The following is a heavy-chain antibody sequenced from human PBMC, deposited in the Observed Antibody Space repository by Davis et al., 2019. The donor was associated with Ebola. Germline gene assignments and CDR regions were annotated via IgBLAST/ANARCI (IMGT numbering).Heavy chain of an antibody. CDR2: IYHIVSA. J-gene: IGHJ6*04. Sequence: SETLSLTCSVSGYSISSGYYWGWIRQPPGKGLEWIGNIYHIVSAYYSPSLKSRVTISVDTSKNQFSLKVSSVTAADTAVYYCARGWPSSVTTDYYAVDAWGTGTTVTGSS. CDR1: GYSISSGYY. CDR3: ARGWPSSVTTDYYAVDA. V-gene: IGHV4-38-2*02. D-gene: IGHD4-17*01.